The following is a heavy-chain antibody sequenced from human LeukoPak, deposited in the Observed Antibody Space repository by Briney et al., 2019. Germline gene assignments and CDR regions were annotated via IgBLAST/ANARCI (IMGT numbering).Heavy chain of an antibody. CDR2: IIPIFGRA. Sequence: SVKVSCKASGYTFTSYAMNWVRQAPGQGLEWMGGIIPIFGRANYAQKFQGRVTITADESTSTAYMELSSLTSEDTAVYYCARDRGGDHQRDAFDIWGQGTMVTVSS. D-gene: IGHD4-17*01. J-gene: IGHJ3*02. V-gene: IGHV1-69*13. CDR1: GYTFTSYA. CDR3: ARDRGGDHQRDAFDI.